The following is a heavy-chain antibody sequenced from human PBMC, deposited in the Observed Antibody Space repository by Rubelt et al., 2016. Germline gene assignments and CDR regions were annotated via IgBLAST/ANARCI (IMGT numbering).Heavy chain of an antibody. D-gene: IGHD6-6*01. CDR2: IIPVLGTA. Sequence: QVQLVQSGAEVKKPGSSVKVSCKASGGTFSSYAISWVRQAPGQGLEWMGGIIPVLGTANYAQKFQGGMRMTADESTSKAYMERSSLGSEDTAVYYGATTIAIRPYYFDYWGQGTLVTVSS. V-gene: IGHV1-69*01. J-gene: IGHJ4*02. CDR1: GGTFSSYA. CDR3: ATTIAIRPYYFDY.